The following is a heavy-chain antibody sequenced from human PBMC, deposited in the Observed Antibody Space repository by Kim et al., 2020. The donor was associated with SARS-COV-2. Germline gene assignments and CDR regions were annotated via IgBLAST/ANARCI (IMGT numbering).Heavy chain of an antibody. J-gene: IGHJ4*02. CDR3: AEERGYSRKLGVGV. V-gene: IGHV4-4*07. D-gene: IGHD6-13*01. Sequence: TPSLTSRVPMSVDTSKNQFSLKLSSVTAADTAVYYCAEERGYSRKLGVGVWGQGTLVTVSS.